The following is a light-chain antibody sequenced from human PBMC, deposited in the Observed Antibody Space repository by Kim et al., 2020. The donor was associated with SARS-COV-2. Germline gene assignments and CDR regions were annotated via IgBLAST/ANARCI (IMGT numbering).Light chain of an antibody. CDR2: VNSDGSH. CDR1: SGHITYA. V-gene: IGLV4-69*01. CDR3: QTWGTTVV. J-gene: IGLJ2*01. Sequence: PVKLPCTLSSGHITYAIAWQQQQPEKGPRYLMKVNSDGSHNKGDGIPDRFSGSSSGADRYLTISSLQSEDEADYYCQTWGTTVVFGGGTQLTVL.